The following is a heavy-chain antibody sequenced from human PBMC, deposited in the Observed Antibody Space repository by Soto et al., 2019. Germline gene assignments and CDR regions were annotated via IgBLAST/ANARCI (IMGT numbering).Heavy chain of an antibody. CDR1: GESISRSSYF. CDR2: SFFGGAT. D-gene: IGHD5-12*01. V-gene: IGHV4-39*02. Sequence: QLQLQESGPGLVRPSEILSLSCSVFGESISRSSYFWGWVRQSPGKGPEWIGSSFFGGATYYNPSLKSRATISVDASKNLLSLTLRSVTAADTAIYYCARCYGYNFLLDHWGPGTLVVVSS. CDR3: ARCYGYNFLLDH. J-gene: IGHJ4*02.